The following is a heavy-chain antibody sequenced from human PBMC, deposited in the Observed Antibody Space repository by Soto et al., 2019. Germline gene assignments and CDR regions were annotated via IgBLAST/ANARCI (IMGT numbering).Heavy chain of an antibody. J-gene: IGHJ5*02. D-gene: IGHD2-15*01. Sequence: SETLSLTCTVSGGFIWGWIRQSPDKGLEWIGYIYNSGRYNYNPSLESRLTISIDTSKNQFSLRLASVTAADTAVYYCARTLPRIVVVKTEIPTWGQGTLVTVSS. CDR3: ARTLPRIVVVKTEIPT. CDR1: GGFI. V-gene: IGHV4-59*01. CDR2: IYNSGRY.